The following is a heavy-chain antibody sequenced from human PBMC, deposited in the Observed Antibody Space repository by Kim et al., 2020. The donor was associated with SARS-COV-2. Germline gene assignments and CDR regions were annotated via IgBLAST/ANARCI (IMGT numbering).Heavy chain of an antibody. CDR2: IYYSGST. CDR1: GGSISSGAYY. CDR3: ARVSGRGFGELFSTSRWFDP. V-gene: IGHV4-31*03. Sequence: SETLSLTCTVSGGSISSGAYYWSWIRQHPGKGLEWIGYIYYSGSTYYNPSLKSRVTISVDTSKNQFSLKLSSVTAADTAVYYCARVSGRGFGELFSTSRWFDPWGQGTLVTVSS. D-gene: IGHD3-10*01. J-gene: IGHJ5*02.